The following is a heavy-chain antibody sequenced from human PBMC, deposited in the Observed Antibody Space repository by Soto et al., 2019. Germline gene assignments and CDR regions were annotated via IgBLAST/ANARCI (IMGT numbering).Heavy chain of an antibody. CDR3: AREPSDGDYGGWFDP. CDR2: VNHSGST. CDR1: GGSFRNYY. Sequence: SETLSLTCGVYGGSFRNYYWIWVRQPPGKGLEWIGEVNHSGSTYYNPSLKGRVTISVDTSKNQFSLKLSSVTAADTAVYYCAREPSDGDYGGWFDPWGQGTLVTVSS. D-gene: IGHD4-17*01. J-gene: IGHJ5*02. V-gene: IGHV4-34*01.